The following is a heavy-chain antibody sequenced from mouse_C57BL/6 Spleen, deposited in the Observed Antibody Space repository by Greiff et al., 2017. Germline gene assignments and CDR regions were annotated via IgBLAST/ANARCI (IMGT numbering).Heavy chain of an antibody. CDR2: LDPETGGT. D-gene: IGHD2-12*01. J-gene: IGHJ3*01. Sequence: QVQLQQSGAELVRPGASVTLSCKASGYTFTDYEMHWVKQTPVHGLEWIGALDPETGGTAYNQKFKGKAILTADKSSSTAYMELRSLTSEDSAVYYCTNSPWFAYWGQGTLGTVSA. CDR3: TNSPWFAY. CDR1: GYTFTDYE. V-gene: IGHV1-15*01.